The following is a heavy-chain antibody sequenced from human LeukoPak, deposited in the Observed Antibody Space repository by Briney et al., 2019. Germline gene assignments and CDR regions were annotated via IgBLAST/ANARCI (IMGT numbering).Heavy chain of an antibody. CDR1: GFTFDDYA. V-gene: IGHV3-9*01. CDR2: ISWNSGIL. CDR3: ARPVGYSFGYFDY. J-gene: IGHJ4*02. Sequence: GGPLRLSCAASGFTFDDYAMHWVRQAPGKGLEWVSGISWNSGILDYADSVKGRFTISRDNAKNSLYLQMNSLRAEDTALYYCARPVGYSFGYFDYWGQGTLVTVSS. D-gene: IGHD5-18*01.